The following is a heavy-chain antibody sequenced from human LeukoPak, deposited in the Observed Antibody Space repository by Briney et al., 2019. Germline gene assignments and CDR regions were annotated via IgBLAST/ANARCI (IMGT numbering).Heavy chain of an antibody. CDR3: ARGRITGTTNWFDY. CDR1: GFTFSSYG. J-gene: IGHJ4*02. V-gene: IGHV3-33*01. CDR2: IWYDANNK. D-gene: IGHD1-7*01. Sequence: GGSLRLSCAASGFTFSSYGMHWVRQAPGKGLEWVAVIWYDANNKYSADSVKGRFTISRDNSKNTLFLQMNSLRVEDTALYYCARGRITGTTNWFDYWGQGTRVTVSS.